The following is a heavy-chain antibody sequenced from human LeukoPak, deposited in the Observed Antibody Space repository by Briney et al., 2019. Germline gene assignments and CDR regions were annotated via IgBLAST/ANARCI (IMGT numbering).Heavy chain of an antibody. CDR1: GFIFSNYW. D-gene: IGHD2-2*01. CDR2: IEQDGSGK. Sequence: PGGSLRLSCAPSGFIFSNYWMSWVRQAPGKGLEWVAMIEQDGSGKYYVGSVKGRFTISRDNAKNSLYLQMNSLRAEDTAVYYCGVSVVIPAAFDHWGQGTLVTVSS. J-gene: IGHJ4*02. CDR3: GVSVVIPAAFDH. V-gene: IGHV3-7*01.